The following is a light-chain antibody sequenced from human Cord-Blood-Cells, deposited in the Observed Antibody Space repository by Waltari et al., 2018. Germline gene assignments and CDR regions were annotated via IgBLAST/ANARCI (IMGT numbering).Light chain of an antibody. CDR1: KSVSGSY. J-gene: IGKJ5*01. V-gene: IGKV3-20*01. CDR3: QQYGSSPPRIT. CDR2: GAS. Sequence: VLTQSPGTLSLFPGERATLSCSASKSVSGSYLAWYQQKPGQAPRLLIYGASSRATGIPDRFGGSGSGTDFTRTISRLEPEDFAVYYCQQYGSSPPRITFGQGTRLEIK.